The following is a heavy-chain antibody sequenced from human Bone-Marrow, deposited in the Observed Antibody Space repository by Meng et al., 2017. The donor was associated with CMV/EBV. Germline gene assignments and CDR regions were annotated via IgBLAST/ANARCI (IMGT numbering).Heavy chain of an antibody. Sequence: GSLRRSCAVYGGSLSGYYWSWIRQPPGKGLEWIGEINHSGSTNDNPSLKSRVTISVDTSKNQFSLKLSSVTAADTAVYYCARGGLGFCSSTSCLPSYYYGMYVWGQGTTVAVSS. CDR2: INHSGST. D-gene: IGHD2-2*01. CDR3: ARGGLGFCSSTSCLPSYYYGMYV. J-gene: IGHJ6*01. V-gene: IGHV4-34*01. CDR1: GGSLSGYY.